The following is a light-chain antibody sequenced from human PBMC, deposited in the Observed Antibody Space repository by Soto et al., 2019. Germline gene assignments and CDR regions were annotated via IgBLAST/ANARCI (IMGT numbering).Light chain of an antibody. J-gene: IGLJ3*02. Sequence: QSALTQPASVSGSPGQSITISCTGTSSDVGSYNLVSWYQQHPGKAPKLIIYDDNKRPSGVSNRFSGSKSGNTASLTISGLQAEDEADYYCCSYAGSSTWVFGGGTKLTVL. CDR2: DDN. V-gene: IGLV2-23*01. CDR1: SSDVGSYNL. CDR3: CSYAGSSTWV.